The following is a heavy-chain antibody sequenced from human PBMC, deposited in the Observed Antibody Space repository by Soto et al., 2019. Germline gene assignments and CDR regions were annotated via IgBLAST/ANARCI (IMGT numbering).Heavy chain of an antibody. CDR2: VYHTGGT. CDR1: GGSFKSGSYS. J-gene: IGHJ4*02. D-gene: IGHD3-3*01. CDR3: ARDFAYFDS. V-gene: IGHV4-61*01. Sequence: PSETLSLTCTVSGGSFKSGSYSWSWIRQPPGKGLEWIGYVYHTGGTSYNPSLKSRVSISMDTSKNQFSMSLDSVTAADTAVYFCARDFAYFDSWGQGTLVTVSS.